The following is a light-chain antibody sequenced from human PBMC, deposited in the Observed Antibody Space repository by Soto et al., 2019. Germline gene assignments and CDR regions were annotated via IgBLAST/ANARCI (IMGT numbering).Light chain of an antibody. CDR3: SSYTTSDTYV. V-gene: IGLV2-14*01. CDR2: DVS. Sequence: QSVLTQPASVSGCPGQSIAISCTGTSSDVGAYNYVSWYQQHPGKAPKLMIYDVSSRPSGVSDRFSGSKSGNTASLTISGLQAEDEADYYCSSYTTSDTYVFGSGTKVTVL. J-gene: IGLJ1*01. CDR1: SSDVGAYNY.